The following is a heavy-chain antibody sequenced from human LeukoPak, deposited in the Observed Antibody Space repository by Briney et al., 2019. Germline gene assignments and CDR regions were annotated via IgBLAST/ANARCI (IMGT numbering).Heavy chain of an antibody. CDR3: ARDRVGPNIGGMDV. V-gene: IGHV3-66*01. Sequence: GGSLRLSCAASGFTFSSNYMSWVRQAPGKGLEWVSVIYSGGSTYYADSVKGRFTISRDNSKNTLYLQMNSLRAEDTAVYYCARDRVGPNIGGMDVWGQGTTVTVSS. J-gene: IGHJ6*02. D-gene: IGHD1-26*01. CDR1: GFTFSSNY. CDR2: IYSGGST.